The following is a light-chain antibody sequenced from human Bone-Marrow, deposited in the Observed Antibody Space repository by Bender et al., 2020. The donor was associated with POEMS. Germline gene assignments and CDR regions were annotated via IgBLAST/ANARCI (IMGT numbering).Light chain of an antibody. V-gene: IGLV2-14*03. CDR2: DVN. Sequence: QSALTQPASVSGSPGLSITISCTGTSSDIANYNFVSWYQQHPGKAPKLIIFDVNNRSSGLSDRFSGSKSGTTAFLTISGLQADDEADYYCCSYAGGSIYVFGSGTKVSVL. CDR1: SSDIANYNF. CDR3: CSYAGGSIYV. J-gene: IGLJ1*01.